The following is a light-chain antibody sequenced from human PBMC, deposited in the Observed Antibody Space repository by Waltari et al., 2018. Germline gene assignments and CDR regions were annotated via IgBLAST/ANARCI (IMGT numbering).Light chain of an antibody. J-gene: IGKJ1*01. CDR3: QQYSGSPWT. CDR2: DAS. CDR1: QSVSSSY. V-gene: IGKV3-20*01. Sequence: EIVLTQSPGTLSLSPGERATLSCRASQSVSSSYLAWSQQRPGQAPRLLIYDASSRATGIPDRFSGSGSGTDFTLTISRLEPEDFAVYYCQQYSGSPWTFGQGTKVEIK.